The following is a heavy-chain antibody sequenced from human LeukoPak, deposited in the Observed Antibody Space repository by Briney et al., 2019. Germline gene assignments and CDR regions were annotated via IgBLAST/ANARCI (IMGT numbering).Heavy chain of an antibody. CDR1: GFTFSTYA. CDR2: ISGSAGST. CDR3: AKSKDHLPHKWFDR. J-gene: IGHJ5*02. D-gene: IGHD1-14*01. V-gene: IGHV3-23*01. Sequence: GGSLRLSCAASGFTFSTYAMIWIRQAPGKGREWVSSISGSAGSTYYADSVKGRFTISRDISKNTLYLEMNSLRDEDTAVYYCAKSKDHLPHKWFDRWGQGTLVTVPS.